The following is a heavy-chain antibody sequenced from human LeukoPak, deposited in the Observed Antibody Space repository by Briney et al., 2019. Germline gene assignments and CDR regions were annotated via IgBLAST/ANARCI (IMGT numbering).Heavy chain of an antibody. CDR1: GGTFISYA. D-gene: IGHD3-16*01. J-gene: IGHJ4*02. Sequence: SVKVSCKASGGTFISYAISWVRQAPGQGLEWMGGIIPIFGTANYAQKFQGRVTITTDESTSTAYMELSSLRSEDTAVYYCARGLGGEYYDYVWGSFPGYWGQGTLVTVSS. V-gene: IGHV1-69*05. CDR2: IIPIFGTA. CDR3: ARGLGGEYYDYVWGSFPGY.